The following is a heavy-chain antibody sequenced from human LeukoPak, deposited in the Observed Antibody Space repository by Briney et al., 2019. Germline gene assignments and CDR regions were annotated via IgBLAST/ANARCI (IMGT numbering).Heavy chain of an antibody. CDR3: ARVESKYSGYDFAVDY. Sequence: SETLSLTCAVSGGSIRRGGYSWSWIRQPPGKGLEWIGYIYHSGSTYYNPSLKSRVTISVDRSKNQFSLKLSSVTAADTAAYYCARVESKYSGYDFAVDYWGQGTLVTVSS. D-gene: IGHD5-12*01. J-gene: IGHJ4*02. CDR2: IYHSGST. CDR1: GGSIRRGGYS. V-gene: IGHV4-30-2*01.